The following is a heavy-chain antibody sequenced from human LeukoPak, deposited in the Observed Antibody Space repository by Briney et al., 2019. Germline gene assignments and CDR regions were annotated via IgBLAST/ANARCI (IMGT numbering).Heavy chain of an antibody. CDR2: ISSDGGIT. V-gene: IGHV3-43*02. CDR3: AKESGKFDY. Sequence: GGSLRLSCVASGLNFYDSAMLWVRQAPGKGLEWVSLISSDGGITLSADSVKGRFSISRDNSKNSLYLQMNSLRSEDTAMYYCAKESGKFDYWGQGTLVAVSS. CDR1: GLNFYDSA. J-gene: IGHJ4*02.